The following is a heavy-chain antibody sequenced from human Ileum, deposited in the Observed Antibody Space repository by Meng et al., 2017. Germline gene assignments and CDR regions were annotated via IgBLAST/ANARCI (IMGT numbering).Heavy chain of an antibody. CDR1: GYTFNNYP. V-gene: IGHV1-69*13. CDR3: ARKRWYCGSDCYYLGF. Sequence: SVKVSCKADGYTFNNYPINWVRQAPGQGLEWMGAITPTFGTSNYAQTFQGRVTFIADESTNTAYMELSSLKSEDTAVYYCARKRWYCGSDCYYLGFWGQGTLVTVSS. CDR2: ITPTFGTS. D-gene: IGHD2-21*02. J-gene: IGHJ1*01.